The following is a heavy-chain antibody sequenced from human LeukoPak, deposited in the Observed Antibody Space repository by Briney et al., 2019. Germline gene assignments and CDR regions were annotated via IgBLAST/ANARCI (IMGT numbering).Heavy chain of an antibody. D-gene: IGHD4-17*01. V-gene: IGHV3-7*03. Sequence: GGSLSLSCEASGLTFRRFWMNWVGKSPGKGLEWVANIKEDGSERYYGDSVRGRFTISRDNTKNSLFLQMNSLKAEDSGIYYCVTGHYGGYGRGQGTLVTVSS. CDR2: IKEDGSER. J-gene: IGHJ4*02. CDR3: VTGHYGGYG. CDR1: GLTFRRFW.